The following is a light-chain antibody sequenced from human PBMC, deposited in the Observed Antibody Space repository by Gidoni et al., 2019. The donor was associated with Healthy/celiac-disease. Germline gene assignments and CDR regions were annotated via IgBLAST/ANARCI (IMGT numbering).Light chain of an antibody. CDR2: EVS. J-gene: IGLJ3*02. V-gene: IGLV2-8*01. Sequence: QSALTQPPSASGSPGQSVTISCTGTSSDVGGYNYVSWYQQHPGKAPKLMIYEVSKRPSVVPDRFSGSKSGNTASLTVSGLQAEDEADYCCSSYAGSRGVFGGGTKLTVL. CDR1: SSDVGGYNY. CDR3: SSYAGSRGV.